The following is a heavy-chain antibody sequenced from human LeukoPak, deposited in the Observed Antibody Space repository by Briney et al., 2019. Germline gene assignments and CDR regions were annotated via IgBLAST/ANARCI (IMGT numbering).Heavy chain of an antibody. CDR2: MSPKSGNT. CDR3: ARELVGAQAFDY. D-gene: IGHD1-26*01. J-gene: IGHJ4*02. V-gene: IGHV1-8*01. Sequence: GASVKVSCKVSGYTFTSYDINWVRQATGQGLEWMGWMSPKSGNTGYAQKFQGRVTMTSYTSISTAYMELRSLRSDDTAVYYCARELVGAQAFDYWGQGTLVTVSS. CDR1: GYTFTSYD.